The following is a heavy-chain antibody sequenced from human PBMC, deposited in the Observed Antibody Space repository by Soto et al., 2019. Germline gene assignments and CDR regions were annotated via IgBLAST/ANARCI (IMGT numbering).Heavy chain of an antibody. Sequence: SETLSLTCSVSGGSISSYYWTWIRQPPGKGLEWIGYISYSGNTHYNPSLNNRVTMSVDTSKNQFSLRLSSVTAADTAVYYCARHASPPHLDYYYDMDVWGKGTTDTVSS. CDR3: ARHASPPHLDYYYDMDV. CDR2: ISYSGNT. J-gene: IGHJ6*03. V-gene: IGHV4-59*08. CDR1: GGSISSYY.